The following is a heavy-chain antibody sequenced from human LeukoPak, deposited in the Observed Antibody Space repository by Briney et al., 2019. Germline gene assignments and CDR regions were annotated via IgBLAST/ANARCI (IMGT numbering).Heavy chain of an antibody. Sequence: SETLSLTCTVSGGSISGYYWSWIRQPPGKGLEWIGYIYYSGSANYNPSLKSRVTISVDTSKNQFSLKLSSVTAADTAVYYCARVTGYLIEDYFDYWRQGTLVTVSS. CDR1: GGSISGYY. V-gene: IGHV4-59*01. J-gene: IGHJ4*02. CDR3: ARVTGYLIEDYFDY. D-gene: IGHD3-22*01. CDR2: IYYSGSA.